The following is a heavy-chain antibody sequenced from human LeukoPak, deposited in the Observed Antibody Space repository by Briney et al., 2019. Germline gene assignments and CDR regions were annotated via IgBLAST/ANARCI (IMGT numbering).Heavy chain of an antibody. D-gene: IGHD2-15*01. CDR2: INPNSGGT. CDR1: GYTFTGYY. V-gene: IGHV1-2*02. CDR3: ACLGYCSGGSCLPFDY. Sequence: ASVKVSCKASGYTFTGYYMHWVRQAPGQGLEWMGWINPNSGGTNYAQKFQGRVTMTRDTSMSTAYMELGRLRSDDTAVYYCACLGYCSGGSCLPFDYWGQGTLVTVSS. J-gene: IGHJ4*02.